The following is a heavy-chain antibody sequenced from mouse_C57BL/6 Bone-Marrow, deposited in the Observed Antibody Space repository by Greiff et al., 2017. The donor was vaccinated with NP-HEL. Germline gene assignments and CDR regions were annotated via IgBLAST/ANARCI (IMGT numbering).Heavy chain of an antibody. CDR3: ARQGTD. Sequence: EVQLVESGGDLVKPGGSLKLSCAASGFTFSSYGMSWVRQTPDKRLEWVATISSGGSYTYYPDSVKGRFTISRDNAKNTLYLQMSSLKSEDTAMYYCARQGTDWGQGTTLTVSS. D-gene: IGHD2-14*01. J-gene: IGHJ2*01. CDR1: GFTFSSYG. V-gene: IGHV5-6*01. CDR2: ISSGGSYT.